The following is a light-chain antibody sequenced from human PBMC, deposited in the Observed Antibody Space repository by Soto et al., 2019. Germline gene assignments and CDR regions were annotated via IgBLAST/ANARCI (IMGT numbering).Light chain of an antibody. J-gene: IGLJ3*02. CDR2: EVS. CDR3: SSYPSSSTRV. Sequence: QSALTQPASVSGSPGQSITISCTGTSSDVGGYNYVSWYQQHPGKAPKLMIYEVSNRPSGVSNRFSGSKSGNTASLTISGRQAEDEADYYCSSYPSSSTRVFGGGTKLTVL. CDR1: SSDVGGYNY. V-gene: IGLV2-14*01.